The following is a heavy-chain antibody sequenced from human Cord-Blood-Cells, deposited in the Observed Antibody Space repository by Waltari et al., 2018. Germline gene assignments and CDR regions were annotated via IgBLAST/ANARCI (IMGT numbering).Heavy chain of an antibody. J-gene: IGHJ4*02. CDR1: GFTFSSYW. V-gene: IGHV3-7*02. CDR3: ARAPRGYSYGIDY. Sequence: EVQLVESGGGLVQPGGSLRLSCAASGFTFSSYWMSWVRQAPGKGLGWVGNIKEDGSEKYYVDSVKGRFTISRDNAKNSLYLQMNSLRAEDTAVYYCARAPRGYSYGIDYWGQGTLVTVSS. CDR2: IKEDGSEK. D-gene: IGHD5-18*01.